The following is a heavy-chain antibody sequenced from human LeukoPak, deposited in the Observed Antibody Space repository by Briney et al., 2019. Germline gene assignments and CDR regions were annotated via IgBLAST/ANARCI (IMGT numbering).Heavy chain of an antibody. CDR2: INWNGGST. CDR3: AREGVTTFGGADYYMDV. D-gene: IGHD3-16*01. Sequence: GGSLRLSCAASGFTFSSYEMNWVRQAPGKGLEWVSGINWNGGSTGYADSVKGRFTISRDNAKNSLYLQMNSLRAEDTALYYCAREGVTTFGGADYYMDVWGKGTTVTVSS. CDR1: GFTFSSYE. J-gene: IGHJ6*03. V-gene: IGHV3-20*04.